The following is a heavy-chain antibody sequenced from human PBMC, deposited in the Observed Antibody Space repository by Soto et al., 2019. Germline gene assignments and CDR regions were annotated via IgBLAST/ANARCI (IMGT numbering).Heavy chain of an antibody. V-gene: IGHV4-59*01. CDR3: ARGGYDFWSGYYPYYMDV. CDR2: IYYSGST. J-gene: IGHJ6*03. CDR1: GGSISSYY. D-gene: IGHD3-3*01. Sequence: QVQLQESGPGLVKPSETLSLTCTVSGGSISSYYWSWIRQPPGKGLEWIGYIYYSGSTNYNPSLQSRVTISVDTSKNQFALKLSSVTAADTAVYYCARGGYDFWSGYYPYYMDVWGKGTTVTVSS.